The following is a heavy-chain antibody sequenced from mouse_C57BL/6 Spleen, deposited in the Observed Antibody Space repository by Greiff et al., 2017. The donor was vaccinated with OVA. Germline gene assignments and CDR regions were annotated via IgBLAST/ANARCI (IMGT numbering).Heavy chain of an antibody. Sequence: VQLVESGAELVKPGASVKLSCKASGYTFTEYTIHWVKQRSGQGLEWIGWFYPGSGSIKYNEKFKDKATLTADKSSSTVYMELSRLTSEDSAVYFCARPGEDYYGSSYGYFDVWGTGTTVTVSS. D-gene: IGHD1-1*01. V-gene: IGHV1-62-2*01. CDR3: ARPGEDYYGSSYGYFDV. CDR2: FYPGSGSI. CDR1: GYTFTEYT. J-gene: IGHJ1*03.